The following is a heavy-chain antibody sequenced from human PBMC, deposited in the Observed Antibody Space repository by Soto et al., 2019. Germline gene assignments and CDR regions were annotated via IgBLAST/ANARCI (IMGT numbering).Heavy chain of an antibody. J-gene: IGHJ6*02. CDR2: ITAYNGHT. V-gene: IGHV1-18*01. Sequence: QVQLVQSGAEVKKPGASVKVSCKASGYTFFSYGVSWVRQAPGQGLEWMGWITAYNGHTNYAQKFQGRVTLTTDTTTSTAYMEVRSLRSDDTAVYYCARGQGEYCSGGSCYANYYYNGMDVWGQGITVTVSS. CDR1: GYTFFSYG. CDR3: ARGQGEYCSGGSCYANYYYNGMDV. D-gene: IGHD2-15*01.